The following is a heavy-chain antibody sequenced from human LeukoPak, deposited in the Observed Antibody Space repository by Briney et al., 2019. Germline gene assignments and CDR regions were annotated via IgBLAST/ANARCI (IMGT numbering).Heavy chain of an antibody. CDR1: GYTFTGYY. CDR3: ARDIGFGDHGVDY. CDR2: INPNSGGT. V-gene: IGHV1-2*06. J-gene: IGHJ4*02. Sequence: ASVKVSCKASGYTFTGYYMHWVRQAPGQGLEWMGRINPNSGGTNYAQKFQGRVTMTRDTSISTAYMELRSLRSDDTAVYYCARDIGFGDHGVDYWGQGTLVTVSS. D-gene: IGHD4-17*01.